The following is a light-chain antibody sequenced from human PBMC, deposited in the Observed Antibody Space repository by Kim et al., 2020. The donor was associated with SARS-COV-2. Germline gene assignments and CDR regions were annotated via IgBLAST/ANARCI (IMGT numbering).Light chain of an antibody. CDR2: AAT. Sequence: SVGDRVTIAWRASQAISSWLAWYQQKPEKAPKSLIFAATNLQSGVPSRFSGSGSGTDFTLTISNLQPEDFATYYCQQYNSYPLTFGGGTKVDIK. J-gene: IGKJ4*01. CDR3: QQYNSYPLT. V-gene: IGKV1D-16*01. CDR1: QAISSW.